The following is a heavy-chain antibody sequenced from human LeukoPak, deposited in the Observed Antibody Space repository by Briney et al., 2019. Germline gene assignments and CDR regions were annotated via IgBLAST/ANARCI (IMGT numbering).Heavy chain of an antibody. V-gene: IGHV1-69*13. CDR2: IIPIFGTA. D-gene: IGHD6-19*01. J-gene: IGHJ6*02. CDR1: GGTFSSYA. Sequence: SVTVSCKASGGTFSSYAISWVRQAPGQGLEWMGGIIPIFGTANYAQKFQGRVTITADESTSTAYMEFSSLRSEDSAVYYCARDGKHIAVPGVRYPMDVWGQGTTVTVS. CDR3: ARDGKHIAVPGVRYPMDV.